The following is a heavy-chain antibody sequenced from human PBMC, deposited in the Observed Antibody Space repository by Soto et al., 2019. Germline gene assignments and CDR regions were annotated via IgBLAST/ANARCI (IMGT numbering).Heavy chain of an antibody. V-gene: IGHV5-51*01. J-gene: IGHJ4*01. D-gene: IGHD2-15*01. Sequence: EVQLVQSGAEMKTPGESLKISCKGPGYTFTGHWIGWVRLTPGRDLEWMGIIYPGHSDSMYSPSFQGQVIMSVDESVNTAYLQWNSLKAWDTDMYYCAIHITHNRWSSLGYRGHGTLVTVSS. CDR2: IYPGHSDS. CDR1: GYTFTGHW. CDR3: AIHITHNRWSSLGY.